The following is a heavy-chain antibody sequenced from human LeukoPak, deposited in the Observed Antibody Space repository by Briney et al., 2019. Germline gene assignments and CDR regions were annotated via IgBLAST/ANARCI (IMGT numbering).Heavy chain of an antibody. D-gene: IGHD3-22*01. CDR2: ISSSGSII. CDR1: GFTFSDYY. Sequence: GGSLRLSCAASGFTFSDYYMSWILQAPGKGREGVSYISSSGSIIYYADSVKGRFTISRDNAKNSLYLQMNILRAEDTAVYYCARDFHYDSSGYYGYWGQGTLVTVSS. V-gene: IGHV3-11*01. CDR3: ARDFHYDSSGYYGY. J-gene: IGHJ4*02.